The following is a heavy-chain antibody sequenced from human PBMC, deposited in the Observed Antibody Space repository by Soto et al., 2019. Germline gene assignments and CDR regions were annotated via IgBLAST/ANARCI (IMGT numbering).Heavy chain of an antibody. CDR3: ARNRVAARPRGYYYYMDV. D-gene: IGHD6-6*01. J-gene: IGHJ6*03. V-gene: IGHV1-2*04. Sequence: ASVKVSCKASGYTFTGYYMHWVRQAPGQGLEWMGWINPNSGGTNYAQKFQGWVTMTRDTSISTAYMELSRLRSDDTAVYYCARNRVAARPRGYYYYMDVWGKGTTVTVS. CDR2: INPNSGGT. CDR1: GYTFTGYY.